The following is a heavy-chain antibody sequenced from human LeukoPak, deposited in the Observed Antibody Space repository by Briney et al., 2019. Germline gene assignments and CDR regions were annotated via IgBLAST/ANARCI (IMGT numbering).Heavy chain of an antibody. D-gene: IGHD3-16*02. CDR2: FDPEDGET. J-gene: IGHJ4*02. CDR3: ATDPSIYVWGSYRFDY. V-gene: IGHV1-24*01. Sequence: ASVKVSCKVSGYTLTELSMHWVRQAPGKGLEWMGGFDPEDGETIYAQKFQGRVTMTEDTSTDTAYMELSSLRTEDTAVYYCATDPSIYVWGSYRFDYWGQGTLVTVSS. CDR1: GYTLTELS.